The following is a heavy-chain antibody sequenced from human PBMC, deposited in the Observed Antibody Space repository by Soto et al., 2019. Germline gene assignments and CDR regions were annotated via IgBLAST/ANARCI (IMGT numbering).Heavy chain of an antibody. CDR1: GFTVSTNY. CDR3: VVEDLGMEV. J-gene: IGHJ6*02. D-gene: IGHD2-15*01. Sequence: GGSLRLSCAASGFTVSTNYRTWVRQTPGKGLEWVSIIYSNGNTYYADSVKGRFTISRDNSKNTLYLQMNGLRVDDTAVYYCVVEDLGMEVWGQGTTVTVSS. V-gene: IGHV3-53*01. CDR2: IYSNGNT.